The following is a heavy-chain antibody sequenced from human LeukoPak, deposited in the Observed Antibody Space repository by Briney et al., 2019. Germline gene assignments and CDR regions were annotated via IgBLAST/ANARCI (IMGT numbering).Heavy chain of an antibody. D-gene: IGHD6-13*01. Sequence: PSETLSLTCTVSGGSISSSSYYWGWIRQPPGKGLEWIGSIYYSGSTNYNPSLKSRVTISVDTSKNQFSLKLSSVTAADTAVYYCARVDDSSSWYQDWHFDLWGRGTLVTVSS. J-gene: IGHJ2*01. V-gene: IGHV4-39*07. CDR3: ARVDDSSSWYQDWHFDL. CDR2: IYYSGST. CDR1: GGSISSSSYY.